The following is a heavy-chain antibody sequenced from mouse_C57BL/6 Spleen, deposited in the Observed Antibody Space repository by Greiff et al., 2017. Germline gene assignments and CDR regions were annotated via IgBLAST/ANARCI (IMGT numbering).Heavy chain of an antibody. V-gene: IGHV1-69*01. J-gene: IGHJ1*03. CDR2: IDPSDSYT. CDR1: GYTFTSYW. CDR3: ARWTIRYFDV. Sequence: QVQLKQPGAELVMPGASVKLSCKASGYTFTSYWMHWVKQRPGQGLEWIGEIDPSDSYTNYNQKFKGKSTLTVDKSSSTAYMQLSSLTSEDSAVYYCARWTIRYFDVWGTGTTVTVSS.